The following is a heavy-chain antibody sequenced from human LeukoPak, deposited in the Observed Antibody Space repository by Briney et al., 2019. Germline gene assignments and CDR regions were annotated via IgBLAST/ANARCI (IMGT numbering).Heavy chain of an antibody. V-gene: IGHV1-2*02. J-gene: IGHJ4*02. D-gene: IGHD6-19*01. Sequence: ASVKVSCKASGYTFTGYYMHWVRQAPGQGLEWMGWINPNSGGTNYAQKFQGRVTMTRDTSISTAYMELSRLRSEDTAVYYCARGKEWLGDYFDYWGQGTLVTVSS. CDR3: ARGKEWLGDYFDY. CDR1: GYTFTGYY. CDR2: INPNSGGT.